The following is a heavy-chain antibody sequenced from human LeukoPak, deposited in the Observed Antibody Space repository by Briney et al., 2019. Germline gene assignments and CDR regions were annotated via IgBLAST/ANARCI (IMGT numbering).Heavy chain of an antibody. Sequence: PSETLSLTCAVYGVSFSGYYWSWIRQPPGKGLEWIGEINHSGSTNYNPSLKSRVTISVDTSKNQFSLKLSSVTAADTAVYYCARGVGYSYGSDYWGQGTLVTVSS. J-gene: IGHJ4*02. CDR3: ARGVGYSYGSDY. CDR2: INHSGST. V-gene: IGHV4-34*01. D-gene: IGHD5-18*01. CDR1: GVSFSGYY.